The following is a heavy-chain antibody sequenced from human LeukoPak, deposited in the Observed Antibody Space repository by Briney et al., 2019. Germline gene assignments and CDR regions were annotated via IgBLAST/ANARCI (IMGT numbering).Heavy chain of an antibody. D-gene: IGHD6-6*01. CDR2: INPNSGGT. Sequence: ASLKVSCKASEYIFTVYYMHWVRQAPGQGLEWMVWINPNSGGTNYAQKFQGRVTMTRDTSISTAYMELSRLRSDDTAVYYCAFFEYSSSSSHYWGQGTLVTVSS. CDR3: AFFEYSSSSSHY. CDR1: EYIFTVYY. V-gene: IGHV1-2*02. J-gene: IGHJ4*02.